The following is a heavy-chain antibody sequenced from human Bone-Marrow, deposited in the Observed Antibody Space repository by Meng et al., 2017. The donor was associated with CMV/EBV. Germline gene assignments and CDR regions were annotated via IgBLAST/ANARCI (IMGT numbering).Heavy chain of an antibody. Sequence: GSLRLPCTVSGGSVSSGSYYWSWIRQPPGKGLEWIGYIYYSGSTNYNPSLKSRVTISVDTSKNQFSLKLSSVTAADTAVYYCASHSGGFWSGSRPGRYYFDYWGQGTLVTVSS. V-gene: IGHV4-61*01. CDR1: GGSVSSGSYY. D-gene: IGHD3-3*01. CDR2: IYYSGST. CDR3: ASHSGGFWSGSRPGRYYFDY. J-gene: IGHJ4*02.